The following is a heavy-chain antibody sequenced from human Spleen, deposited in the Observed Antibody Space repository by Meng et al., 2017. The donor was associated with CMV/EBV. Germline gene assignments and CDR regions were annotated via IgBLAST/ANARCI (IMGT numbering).Heavy chain of an antibody. CDR1: GYSFTSYW. J-gene: IGHJ4*02. D-gene: IGHD5-24*01. Sequence: GGSLRLSCKGSGYSFTSYWIGWVRQVPGKDLEWMGIIYPGDSDTRYSPSFQGQVTFSADKSISTAYLQWSSLKASDTAIYYCARKERDGYNTYQYWGQGTLVTVSS. CDR2: IYPGDSDT. V-gene: IGHV5-51*01. CDR3: ARKERDGYNTYQY.